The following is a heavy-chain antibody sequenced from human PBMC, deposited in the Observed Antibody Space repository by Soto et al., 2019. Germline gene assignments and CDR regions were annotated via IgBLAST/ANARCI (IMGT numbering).Heavy chain of an antibody. D-gene: IGHD3-3*01. J-gene: IGHJ5*02. CDR3: ARNLREWFQNWFDP. CDR1: DGSITSGCYY. Sequence: SETLSLTCPVSDGSITSGCYYWSWIPQHPGKGLAWIAYIYYSRSTYYNPSLKSRVTISVDTSKNQFSLKLSSVTAADTAVYYCARNLREWFQNWFDPWGQGTLVTVSS. CDR2: IYYSRST. V-gene: IGHV4-31*03.